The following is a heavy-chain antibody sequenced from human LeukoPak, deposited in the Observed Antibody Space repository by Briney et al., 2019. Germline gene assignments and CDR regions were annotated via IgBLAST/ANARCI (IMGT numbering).Heavy chain of an antibody. CDR2: IYTGGST. CDR3: ARGGSYPNDPFDI. D-gene: IGHD1-26*01. J-gene: IGHJ3*02. V-gene: IGHV3-53*01. CDR1: GFTVSSNY. Sequence: PGGSLRLSCAASGFTVSSNYMSWVRQAPGKGLEWVSVIYTGGSTHYADSVEGRITISRDNSKNTLFLQMNSLRAEDTAVYYCARGGSYPNDPFDIWGQGTMVTVTS.